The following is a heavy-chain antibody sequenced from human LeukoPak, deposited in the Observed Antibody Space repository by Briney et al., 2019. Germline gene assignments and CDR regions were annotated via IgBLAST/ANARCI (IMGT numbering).Heavy chain of an antibody. V-gene: IGHV3-23*01. CDR3: AKDPYSSSWTHYFDY. Sequence: GGSLRLSCAASGFAFSNYWLHWVRQAPGKGLEWVSAISGSGGSTYYADSVKGRFTISRDNSKNTLYLQMNSLRAEDTAVYYCAKDPYSSSWTHYFDYWGQGTLVTVSS. J-gene: IGHJ4*02. CDR2: ISGSGGST. CDR1: GFAFSNYW. D-gene: IGHD6-13*01.